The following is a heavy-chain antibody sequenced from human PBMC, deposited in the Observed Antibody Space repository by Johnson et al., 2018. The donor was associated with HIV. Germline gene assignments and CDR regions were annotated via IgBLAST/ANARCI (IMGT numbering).Heavy chain of an antibody. V-gene: IGHV3-15*01. CDR1: GFTFDDYA. Sequence: VQLVESGGGLVQPGRSLRLSCAASGFTFDDYAMHWVRQVPGKGLEWVGRIKSKTDGGTTDYAAPVKGRFTISRDDSKNTLYLQMNSLKTEDTAVYYCTTDRLGANDAFDIWGQGAMVTVSS. J-gene: IGHJ3*02. D-gene: IGHD3-16*01. CDR2: IKSKTDGGTT. CDR3: TTDRLGANDAFDI.